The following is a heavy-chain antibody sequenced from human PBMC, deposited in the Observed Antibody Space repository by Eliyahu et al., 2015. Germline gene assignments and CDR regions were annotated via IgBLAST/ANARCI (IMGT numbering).Heavy chain of an antibody. V-gene: IGHV4-38-2*01. D-gene: IGHD6-6*01. Sequence: QVQLQESGPGLVKPSETLSLTCDVSGFAIISGYSWGWIRXPPGTGLEWIGSLYHGGSPYXNPSLRSRVTISLDTSKNQFSLKLTSVTAADTAMYYCARESHIAGRRDFDYWGQGTLVTVSS. J-gene: IGHJ4*02. CDR1: GFAIISGYS. CDR3: ARESHIAGRRDFDY. CDR2: LYHGGSP.